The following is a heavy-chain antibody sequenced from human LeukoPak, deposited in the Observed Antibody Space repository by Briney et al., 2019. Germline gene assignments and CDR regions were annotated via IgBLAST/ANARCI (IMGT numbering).Heavy chain of an antibody. CDR3: AKLMTTVTTGVIY. J-gene: IGHJ4*02. D-gene: IGHD4-17*01. CDR2: ISARGGST. Sequence: PSETLSLTCTVSGGSISSSSYYWGWIRQPPGKGLEWVSAISARGGSTYYAGSVKGRFSISRDNSKNTLYLQMSSLRAEDTAVYFCAKLMTTVTTGVIYWGQGTLVTVSS. CDR1: GGSISSSSYY. V-gene: IGHV3-23*01.